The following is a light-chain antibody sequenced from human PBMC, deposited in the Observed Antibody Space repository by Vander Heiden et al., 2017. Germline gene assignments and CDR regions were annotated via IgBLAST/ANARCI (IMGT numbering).Light chain of an antibody. V-gene: IGKV1-27*01. J-gene: IGKJ5*01. CDR3: QKHSSAPRT. CDR1: QGISNY. CDR2: AAS. Sequence: DIQLTQSPSSLSASVGDRVTITCRASQGISNYLAWYQQKPGKVPRLLIYAASTWESGIPSRFSGSGSGTDFTLTISSLEPEDFAIYYCQKHSSAPRTFGQGTKLEIK.